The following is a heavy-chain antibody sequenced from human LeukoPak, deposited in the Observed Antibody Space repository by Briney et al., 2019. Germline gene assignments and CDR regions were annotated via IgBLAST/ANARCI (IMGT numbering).Heavy chain of an antibody. CDR3: ARPQRGYYGSGSFKD. J-gene: IGHJ4*02. V-gene: IGHV4-34*01. CDR1: GGSFSGYY. CDR2: INHSGST. D-gene: IGHD3-10*01. Sequence: PSETLSLTCAVYGGSFSGYYWSWIRQPPGKGLEWIGEINHSGSTNYNPSLKSRVTISVDTSKNQFSLKLSSVTAADTAVYYCARPQRGYYGSGSFKDWGQGTLVTVSS.